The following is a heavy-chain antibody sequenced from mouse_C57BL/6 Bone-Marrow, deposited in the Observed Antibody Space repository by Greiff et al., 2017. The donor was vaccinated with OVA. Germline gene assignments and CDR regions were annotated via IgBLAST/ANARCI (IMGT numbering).Heavy chain of an antibody. CDR2: IDPSDSYT. CDR3: ARGGRKSDY. V-gene: IGHV1-50*01. J-gene: IGHJ2*01. CDR1: GYTFTSYW. Sequence: QVQLQQPGAELVKPGASVKLSCKASGYTFTSYWMQWVKQRPGQGLEWIGEIDPSDSYTNYNQKFKGKATLTVDTSSSTAYMQLSSLTSEDSAVYYCARGGRKSDYWGQGTTLTVSS.